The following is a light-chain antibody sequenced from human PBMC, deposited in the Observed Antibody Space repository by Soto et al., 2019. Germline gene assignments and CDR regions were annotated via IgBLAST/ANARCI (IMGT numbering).Light chain of an antibody. CDR2: DAS. CDR3: QQRTNWPLT. Sequence: EVVLTQSPATLSVSPGERATLSCRASQTVYTYLAWYQQRPGQAPRLLIYDASNRATGVPARFSGSGSGTDLTLTIRRLEPEDFAVYYCQQRTNWPLTFGGGTKIEIK. CDR1: QTVYTY. V-gene: IGKV3-11*01. J-gene: IGKJ4*01.